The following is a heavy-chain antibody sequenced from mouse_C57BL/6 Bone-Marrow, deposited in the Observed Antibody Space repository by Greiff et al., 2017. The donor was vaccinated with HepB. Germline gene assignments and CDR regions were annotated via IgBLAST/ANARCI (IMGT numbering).Heavy chain of an antibody. V-gene: IGHV1-82*01. CDR2: IYPGDGDT. CDR3: ASDFDEYEGFAY. CDR1: GYAFSSSW. Sequence: QVQLQQSGPELVKPGASVKISCKASGYAFSSSWMNWVKQRPGKGLEWIGRIYPGDGDTNYNGKFKGKATLTADKSSSTAYMQLSSLTSEDSAVYFCASDFDEYEGFAYWGQGTLVTVSA. D-gene: IGHD2-4*01. J-gene: IGHJ3*01.